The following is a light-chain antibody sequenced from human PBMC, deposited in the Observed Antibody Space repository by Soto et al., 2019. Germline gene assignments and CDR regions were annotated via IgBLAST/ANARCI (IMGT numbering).Light chain of an antibody. V-gene: IGKV1-5*03. CDR1: QSINSW. J-gene: IGKJ1*01. CDR3: QQYNSLWT. CDR2: QAF. Sequence: DIQMTQSPSTLSASVGDRVTITCRASQSINSWLAWYQQKPGKAPKLLIYQAFSLESGVPSRFSGSGSGTEFTLTISSLQPDDFATYYCQQYNSLWTFGQGTKVDIK.